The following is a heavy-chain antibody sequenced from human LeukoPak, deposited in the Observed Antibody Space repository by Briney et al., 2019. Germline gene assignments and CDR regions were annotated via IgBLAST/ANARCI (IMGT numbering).Heavy chain of an antibody. Sequence: QTGGSLRLSCAASGFTFSSYAMHWVRQAPGKGLEWVAVISYDGSNKYYADSVKGRFTISRDNSKNTLYLQMNSLRAEDTAVYYCAREGGSYPDAFDIWGQGTMVTVSS. CDR3: AREGGSYPDAFDI. V-gene: IGHV3-30-3*01. D-gene: IGHD1-26*01. CDR2: ISYDGSNK. CDR1: GFTFSSYA. J-gene: IGHJ3*02.